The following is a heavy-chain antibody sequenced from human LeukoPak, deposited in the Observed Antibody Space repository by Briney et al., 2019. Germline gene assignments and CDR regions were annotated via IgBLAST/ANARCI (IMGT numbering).Heavy chain of an antibody. V-gene: IGHV3-23*01. J-gene: IGHJ4*02. Sequence: PGGSLRLSCEASGFTFSSAAITWVRQAPGKGLQWVSLISNSGANTYYADSVKGRFTISRDDSKNTLYLPMDSLRAEDTAVYYWAKDIQAANWGQGTLVTVSS. CDR3: AKDIQAAN. D-gene: IGHD5-18*01. CDR1: GFTFSSAA. CDR2: ISNSGANT.